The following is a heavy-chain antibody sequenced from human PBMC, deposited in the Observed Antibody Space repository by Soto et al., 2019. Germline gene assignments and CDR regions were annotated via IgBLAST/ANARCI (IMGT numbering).Heavy chain of an antibody. CDR2: IGASGDIT. CDR1: AFSFTNFA. V-gene: IGHV3-23*01. Sequence: VSLRLSCAASAFSFTNFAMSWVRQAPGKGLEWVAGIGASGDITWYADSGKGWLSISRDNSKNTLYLQLSSLRFEDTAVYYCAKYDFSDRGDDYFDYWGPGTRVTVSS. CDR3: AKYDFSDRGDDYFDY. J-gene: IGHJ4*02. D-gene: IGHD2-21*02.